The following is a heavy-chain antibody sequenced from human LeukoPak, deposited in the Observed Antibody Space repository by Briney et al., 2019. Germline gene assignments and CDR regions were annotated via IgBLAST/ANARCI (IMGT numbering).Heavy chain of an antibody. CDR1: SYSFTDYW. D-gene: IGHD2-21*02. CDR3: ARHDCGGDCYYTRPIDY. Sequence: GESLKISCKASSYSFTDYWIGWVRQMPGQGLEWMGIVYPAGSQTIYSPSFQGQVTISVDRSTRTAYLQWNTLKASDTAMYYCARHDCGGDCYYTRPIDYWGQGTLVTVSS. J-gene: IGHJ4*02. CDR2: VYPAGSQT. V-gene: IGHV5-51*01.